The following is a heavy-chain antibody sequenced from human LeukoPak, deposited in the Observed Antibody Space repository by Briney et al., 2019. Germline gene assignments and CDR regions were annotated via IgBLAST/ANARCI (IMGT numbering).Heavy chain of an antibody. CDR3: ARDRASGYYYSFDY. CDR1: GFTFSSYA. Sequence: GGSLRLSCSASGFTFSSYAMHWVRQAPGKGLEYVSAISSNGGSTYYADSVKGRFTISRDNSKNTLYLQMNSLRAEDTAVYFCARDRASGYYYSFDYWGQGTLVTVSS. D-gene: IGHD3-22*01. CDR2: ISSNGGST. J-gene: IGHJ4*02. V-gene: IGHV3-64*04.